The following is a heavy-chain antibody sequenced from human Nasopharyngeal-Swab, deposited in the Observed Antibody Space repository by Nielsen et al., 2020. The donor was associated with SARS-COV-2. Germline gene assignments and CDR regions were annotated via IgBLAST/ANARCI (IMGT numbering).Heavy chain of an antibody. CDR2: IYYSGST. V-gene: IGHV4-59*12. CDR3: ATEMGYCSSTSCYDFMDV. D-gene: IGHD2-2*01. J-gene: IGHJ6*04. Sequence: SETLSLTCTVSGGSISSYYWSWIRQPPGKGLEWIGYIYYSGSTNYNPSLKSRVTISVDTSKNQFSLKLSSVTAADTAVYYCATEMGYCSSTSCYDFMDVWGKGTTVTVSS. CDR1: GGSISSYY.